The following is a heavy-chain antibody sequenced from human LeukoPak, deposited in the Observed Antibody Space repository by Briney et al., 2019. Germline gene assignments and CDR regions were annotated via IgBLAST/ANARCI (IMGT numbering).Heavy chain of an antibody. Sequence: TGGSLRLSCAASGFTFSSYSMNWVRQAPGKGLEWVSSISSSSSYIYYADSVKGRFTISRDNAKNSLYLQMNSLRAEDTAVYYCARDPSSLIAGYSSSWGQGTLVTVSS. D-gene: IGHD6-13*01. CDR2: ISSSSSYI. J-gene: IGHJ4*02. CDR3: ARDPSSLIAGYSSS. V-gene: IGHV3-21*01. CDR1: GFTFSSYS.